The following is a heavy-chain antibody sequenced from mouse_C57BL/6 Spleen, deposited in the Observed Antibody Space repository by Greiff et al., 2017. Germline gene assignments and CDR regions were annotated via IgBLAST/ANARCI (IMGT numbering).Heavy chain of an antibody. CDR2: FHPYNDDT. V-gene: IGHV1-47*01. D-gene: IGHD4-1*01. J-gene: IGHJ4*01. CDR1: GYTFTTYP. Sequence: VQLQESGAELVKPGASVKMSCKASGYTFTTYPIEWMKQNHGKSLEWIGNFHPYNDDTKYNEKFKGKATLTVEKSSSTVYLELSRLTSDDSAVYYCARRRSNWDYAMDYWGQGTSVTVSS. CDR3: ARRRSNWDYAMDY.